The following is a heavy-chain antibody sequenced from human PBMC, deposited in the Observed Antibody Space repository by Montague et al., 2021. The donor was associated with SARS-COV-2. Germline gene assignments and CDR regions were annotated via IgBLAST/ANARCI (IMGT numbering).Heavy chain of an antibody. V-gene: IGHV4-59*01. CDR2: IYYSGST. D-gene: IGHD3-22*01. J-gene: IGHJ4*02. CDR3: ARVHYYTGYVDS. CDR1: GGSMRDYY. Sequence: SETLSLTCTVSGGSMRDYYWSWIRQPPGEGMEWIGYIYYSGSTDXNPSLNSRGTLSLDTSKNQFSLNLRSVPAADTAFYYCARVHYYTGYVDSWGQGTLVSVSS.